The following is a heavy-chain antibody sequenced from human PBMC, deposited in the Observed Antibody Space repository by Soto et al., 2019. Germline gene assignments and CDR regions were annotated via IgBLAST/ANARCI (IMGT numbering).Heavy chain of an antibody. CDR3: VRDQGYYYGMDV. Sequence: QVQLVESGGGVVQPGRSLRLSCAASGFTFSSYGMHWVRQAPGKGLEWVAVIWYDGSNKYYADSVKGRFTISRDNSKNTLYLQMNSLRAEDTAVYYCVRDQGYYYGMDVWGQGTTVTVSS. J-gene: IGHJ6*02. CDR2: IWYDGSNK. V-gene: IGHV3-33*01. CDR1: GFTFSSYG.